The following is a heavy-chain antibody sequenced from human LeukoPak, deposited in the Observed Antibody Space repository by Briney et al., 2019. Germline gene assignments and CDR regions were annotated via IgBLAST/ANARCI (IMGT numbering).Heavy chain of an antibody. CDR2: IWYDGSKK. D-gene: IGHD2-21*02. Sequence: GGSLRLSCAASGFTFSSYGMHWVRQAPGKGLEWVAVIWYDGSKKYYADSVKGRFTISRDNSKNTLYLQINSLRAEDTAVYYCARDQDGVTSRYNCFDHWGQGTLVTVSS. CDR3: ARDQDGVTSRYNCFDH. CDR1: GFTFSSYG. V-gene: IGHV3-33*01. J-gene: IGHJ5*02.